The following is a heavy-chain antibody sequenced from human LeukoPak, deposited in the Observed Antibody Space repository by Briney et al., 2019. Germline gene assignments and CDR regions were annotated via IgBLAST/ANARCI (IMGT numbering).Heavy chain of an antibody. CDR2: ISGAGGTT. CDR1: GFTFSSYA. V-gene: IGHV3-23*01. D-gene: IGHD2-15*01. J-gene: IGHJ5*02. Sequence: GGSLRLSCAASGFTFSSYAMSWVRHSPEKGLEWVSGISGAGGTTYYADSVKGRFTISRDNSKNTVYLQMNSLRAEDSAVYYCAKDLTPQPVNAWFDPWGQGTLVTVSS. CDR3: AKDLTPQPVNAWFDP.